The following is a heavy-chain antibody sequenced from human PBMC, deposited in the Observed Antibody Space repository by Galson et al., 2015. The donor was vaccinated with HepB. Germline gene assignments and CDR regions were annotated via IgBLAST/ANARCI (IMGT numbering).Heavy chain of an antibody. D-gene: IGHD5-24*01. CDR2: ISGSGGST. V-gene: IGHV3-23*01. J-gene: IGHJ4*02. CDR3: VRRDGYNYEYYFDY. CDR1: GFTFSSYA. Sequence: SLRLSCAASGFTFSSYAMSWVRQAPGKGLEWVSAISGSGGSTYYADSVKGRFTISRDNSKNTLYLQMNSLRAEDTAVYYCVRRDGYNYEYYFDYWGQGTLVTVSS.